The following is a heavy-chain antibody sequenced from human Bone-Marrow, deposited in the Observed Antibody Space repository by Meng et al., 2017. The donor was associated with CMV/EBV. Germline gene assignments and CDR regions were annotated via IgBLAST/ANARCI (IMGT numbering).Heavy chain of an antibody. V-gene: IGHV4-4*07. J-gene: IGHJ5*02. CDR3: ARDITMIVVDHMGWFDP. D-gene: IGHD3-22*01. CDR2: INTSGST. CDR1: VGSIISYY. Sequence: VHLQASAPRLVQSSATRSLTATVSVGSIISYYWSWIRQPAGNGLVWIVRINTSGSTNYNPSLKSRVTMSVDTSKNQFSLKLSSVTAADTAVYYCARDITMIVVDHMGWFDPWGQGTLVTVSS.